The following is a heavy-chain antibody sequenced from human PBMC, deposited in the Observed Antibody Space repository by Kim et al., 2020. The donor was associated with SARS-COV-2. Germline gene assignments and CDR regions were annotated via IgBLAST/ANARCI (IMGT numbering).Heavy chain of an antibody. V-gene: IGHV1-8*01. CDR3: ARGHFSRFLEWFRSYYGMDV. D-gene: IGHD3-3*01. J-gene: IGHJ6*02. CDR1: GYTFTSYD. Sequence: ASVKVSCKASGYTFTSYDINWVRQATGQGLEWMGWMNPNSGNTGYAQKFQGRVTMTRNTSISTAYMELSSLRSEDTAVYYCARGHFSRFLEWFRSYYGMDVWGQGTTVTVSS. CDR2: MNPNSGNT.